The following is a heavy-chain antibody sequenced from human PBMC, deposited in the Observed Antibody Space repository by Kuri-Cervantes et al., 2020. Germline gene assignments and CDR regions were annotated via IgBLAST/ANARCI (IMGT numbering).Heavy chain of an antibody. D-gene: IGHD3-3*01. CDR2: IKQDGSEK. J-gene: IGHJ6*03. CDR3: ARGYDFWSGSGNMDV. Sequence: GGFLRLSCAASGFTFTDYGIHWVRQAPGKGLEWVANIKQDGSEKYYVDSVKGRFTISRDNAKNSLYLQMNSLRAEDTAVYYCARGYDFWSGSGNMDVWGKGTTVTVSS. CDR1: GFTFTDYG. V-gene: IGHV3-7*01.